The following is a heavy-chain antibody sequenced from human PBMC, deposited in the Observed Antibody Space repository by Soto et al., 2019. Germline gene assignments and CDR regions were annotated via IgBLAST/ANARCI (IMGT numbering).Heavy chain of an antibody. D-gene: IGHD3-22*01. CDR1: GFTFSSYG. CDR3: AKDRRIVVVGGGGFDY. CDR2: ISYDGSNK. Sequence: ESGGGVVQPGRSLRLSCAASGFTFSSYGMHWVRQAPGKGLEWVAVISYDGSNKYYADSVKGRFTISRDNSKNTLYLQMNSLRAEDTAVYYCAKDRRIVVVGGGGFDYWGQGTLVTVSS. J-gene: IGHJ4*02. V-gene: IGHV3-30*18.